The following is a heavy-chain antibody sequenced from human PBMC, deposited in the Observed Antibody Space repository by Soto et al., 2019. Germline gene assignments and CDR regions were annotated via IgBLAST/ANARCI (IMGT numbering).Heavy chain of an antibody. CDR2: ISGSGGST. CDR1: GLTFTSYA. D-gene: IGHD3-10*01. V-gene: IGHV3-23*01. J-gene: IGHJ4*02. CDR3: AKDRGLIWFGEKIYY. Sequence: EVQLLESGGGLVQPGGSLRLSCAASGLTFTSYAMTWVRQAPGKGLEWVSAISGSGGSTYYADSVKGRFTISRDNSKNTLYLQMNSLRAEDTAVYYCAKDRGLIWFGEKIYYWGQGTLVSVSS.